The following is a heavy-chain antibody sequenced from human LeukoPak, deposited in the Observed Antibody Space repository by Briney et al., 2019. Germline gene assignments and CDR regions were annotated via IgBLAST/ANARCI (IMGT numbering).Heavy chain of an antibody. Sequence: GGSLRLSCAASGFTFSSYAMSWVRQAPGKGLEWVSAISGSGGSTYYADSVEGRFTISRDNSKNTLYLQMNSLRAEDTAVYYCAKDSGDFRYCSGGSCHGPGYFDYWGQGTLVTVSS. J-gene: IGHJ4*02. CDR2: ISGSGGST. D-gene: IGHD2-15*01. CDR3: AKDSGDFRYCSGGSCHGPGYFDY. V-gene: IGHV3-23*01. CDR1: GFTFSSYA.